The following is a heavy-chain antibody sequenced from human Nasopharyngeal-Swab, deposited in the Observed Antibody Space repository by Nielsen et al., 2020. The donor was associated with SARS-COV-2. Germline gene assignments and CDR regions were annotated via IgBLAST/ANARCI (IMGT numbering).Heavy chain of an antibody. CDR3: ARDLAGANIAAAGWFDP. CDR2: INPSGGST. Sequence: ASVKVSCKASGYTFTSYYMHWVRQAPAQGLEWMGIINPSGGSTSYAQKFQGRVTMTRDTSTSTVYMELSSLRSEDTAVYYCARDLAGANIAAAGWFDPWGQGTLVTVSS. CDR1: GYTFTSYY. D-gene: IGHD6-13*01. J-gene: IGHJ5*02. V-gene: IGHV1-46*01.